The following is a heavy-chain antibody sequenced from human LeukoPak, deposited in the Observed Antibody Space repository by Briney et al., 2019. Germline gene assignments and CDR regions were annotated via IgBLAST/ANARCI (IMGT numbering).Heavy chain of an antibody. J-gene: IGHJ5*02. Sequence: SETLSLTCAVYGVSFSGYYWSWIRQPPGKGLEWIGEINHSGSTNYNPSLKSRVTISVDTSKNQFSLKLSSVTAADTAVYYCARGSDVLRFLEWLLSGNWFDPWGQGTLVTVSS. V-gene: IGHV4-34*01. CDR3: ARGSDVLRFLEWLLSGNWFDP. CDR1: GVSFSGYY. CDR2: INHSGST. D-gene: IGHD3-3*01.